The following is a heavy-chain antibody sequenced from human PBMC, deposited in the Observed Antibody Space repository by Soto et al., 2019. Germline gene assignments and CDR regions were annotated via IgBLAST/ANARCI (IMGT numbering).Heavy chain of an antibody. Sequence: QITLKESGTTLVKPTQTLTLTCTFSGFSLSSTRMAVGWIRQPPGKALEWLALIYWDDDKRYSPFLKSRLTITQDTSKDQVVLTMSNMDPVDTARYYCAHIVVAGLGYYFDYWGQGTLVTVSS. CDR3: AHIVVAGLGYYFDY. CDR1: GFSLSSTRMA. J-gene: IGHJ4*02. D-gene: IGHD6-19*01. V-gene: IGHV2-5*02. CDR2: IYWDDDK.